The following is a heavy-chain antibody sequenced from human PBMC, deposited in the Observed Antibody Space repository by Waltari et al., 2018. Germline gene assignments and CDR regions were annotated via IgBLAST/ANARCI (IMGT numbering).Heavy chain of an antibody. V-gene: IGHV3-53*01. Sequence: EVQLVESGGGLIQPGGSLILSCEASGLTVSLTNMSWVRQAPGKGLEWLSAIYSGGNTFYADSVKGRFNISIDNSKNTLYLQMNSLRVDDTAVYYCARDDSYGQFMRFDFWGQGTVVTVSS. CDR2: IYSGGNT. CDR1: GLTVSLTN. CDR3: ARDDSYGQFMRFDF. J-gene: IGHJ4*02. D-gene: IGHD5-18*01.